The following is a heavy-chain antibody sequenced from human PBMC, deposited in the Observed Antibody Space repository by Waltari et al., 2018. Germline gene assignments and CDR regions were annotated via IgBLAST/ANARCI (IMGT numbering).Heavy chain of an antibody. D-gene: IGHD4-17*01. V-gene: IGHV3-53*01. CDR3: ARGWIGTTSLGHDGMDV. CDR1: GFTVSTNY. CDR2: IYTGGDT. J-gene: IGHJ6*02. Sequence: EVQLVESGGGLIQPGGSLRLSCAVSGFTVSTNYMSWVRQAPGKGLEWVSVIYTGGDTYYADSVKGQFSISRDNSKNTLYLQMNSLRVEDTAIYYCARGWIGTTSLGHDGMDVWGQGTTVTVSS.